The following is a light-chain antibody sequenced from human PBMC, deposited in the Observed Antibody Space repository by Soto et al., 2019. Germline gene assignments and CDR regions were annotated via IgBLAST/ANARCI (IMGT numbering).Light chain of an antibody. CDR1: SSNIGAGYD. Sequence: QSVLTQPPSVSGAPGQRVTISCTGSSSNIGAGYDVHWYQQLPGTAPKLLIYDNNNRPSGVPDRFSGSKSGTSASLAITGLQDEDEADYYCQSYDSSLSVSVFGTGTKLTVL. CDR2: DNN. CDR3: QSYDSSLSVSV. J-gene: IGLJ1*01. V-gene: IGLV1-40*01.